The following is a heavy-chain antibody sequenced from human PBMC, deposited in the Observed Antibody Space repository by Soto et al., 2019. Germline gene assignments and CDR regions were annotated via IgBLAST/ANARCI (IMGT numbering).Heavy chain of an antibody. V-gene: IGHV3-13*01. CDR3: LRGYSGYDDLRFDY. CDR1: GFTFSSYD. J-gene: IGHJ4*02. D-gene: IGHD5-12*01. Sequence: GGSLRLSCAASGFTFSSYDMHWVRQATGKGLEWVSAIGTAGDTYYPGSVKGRFTISRENAKNSLYLQMNSLRAEDTAVYYCLRGYSGYDDLRFDYWGQGTLVTVSS. CDR2: IGTAGDT.